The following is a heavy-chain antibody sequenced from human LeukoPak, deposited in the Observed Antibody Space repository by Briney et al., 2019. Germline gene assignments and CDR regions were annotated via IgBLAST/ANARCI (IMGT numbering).Heavy chain of an antibody. CDR3: ARHKRDGLWFGELLYPYYFDY. CDR1: GYIFTSYW. J-gene: IGHJ4*02. CDR2: IYPGDSDT. D-gene: IGHD3-10*01. Sequence: GESLKISCKGAGYIFTSYWIGWVRQMPGKGLEWMGIIYPGDSDTSYNPSFEGHVIISADKSISTAYLQWSSLKASDTAMYYCARHKRDGLWFGELLYPYYFDYWGQGTLVTVSS. V-gene: IGHV5-51*01.